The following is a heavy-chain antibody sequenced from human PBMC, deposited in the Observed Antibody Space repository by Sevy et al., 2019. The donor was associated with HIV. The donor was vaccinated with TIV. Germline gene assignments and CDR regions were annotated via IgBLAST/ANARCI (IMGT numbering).Heavy chain of an antibody. Sequence: GVSLRLSCAASGFSYSSYGMHWARQAPGNGLEWVAYIQYDGSNKDYAHSVKGRFTISRDNSKNTLDLQMNSLRVEDTAVYYCVKEGGGEGGDHWGQGTLVTVSS. D-gene: IGHD2-21*01. V-gene: IGHV3-30*02. J-gene: IGHJ4*02. CDR2: IQYDGSNK. CDR3: VKEGGGEGGDH. CDR1: GFSYSSYG.